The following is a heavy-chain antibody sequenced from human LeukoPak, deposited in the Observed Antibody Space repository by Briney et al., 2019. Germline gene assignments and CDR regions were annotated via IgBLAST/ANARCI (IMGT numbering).Heavy chain of an antibody. J-gene: IGHJ4*02. Sequence: SETLSLTCTVSGYSISSGYYWGWIRQPPGKGLEWIGSIYHSGSTYYNPSLKSRVTISVDTSKNQFSLKLSSVTAADTAVYYCAREAQYGSGWYEDYWGQGTLVTVSS. CDR1: GYSISSGYY. V-gene: IGHV4-38-2*02. CDR2: IYHSGST. CDR3: AREAQYGSGWYEDY. D-gene: IGHD6-19*01.